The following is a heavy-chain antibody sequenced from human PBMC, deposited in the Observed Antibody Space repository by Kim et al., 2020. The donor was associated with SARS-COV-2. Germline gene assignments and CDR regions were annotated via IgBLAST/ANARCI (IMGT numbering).Heavy chain of an antibody. V-gene: IGHV6-1*01. CDR2: TYYRSKWYN. Sequence: SQTLSLTCAISGDSVSSNSAAWNWIRQSPSRGLEWLGRTYYRSKWYNDYAVSVKSRITINPDTSKNQFSLQLNSVTPEDTAVYYCASQRLHYDFWSGYPRVGPFDYWGQGTLVTVSS. D-gene: IGHD3-3*01. J-gene: IGHJ4*02. CDR1: GDSVSSNSAA. CDR3: ASQRLHYDFWSGYPRVGPFDY.